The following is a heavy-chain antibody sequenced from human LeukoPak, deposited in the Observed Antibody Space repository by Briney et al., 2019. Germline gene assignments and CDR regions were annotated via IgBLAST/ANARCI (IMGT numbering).Heavy chain of an antibody. Sequence: GGSETHSCAASGFTFSDYYMSWIRQAPGKGLGWVSYISSSSSYTNYADSVKGRFTISRDNAKNSLYLQMNSLRAEDTAVYYCARTRQKSEFDYWGKGT. CDR2: ISSSSSYT. J-gene: IGHJ4*02. CDR3: ARTRQKSEFDY. CDR1: GFTFSDYY. D-gene: IGHD3-3*01. V-gene: IGHV3-11*03.